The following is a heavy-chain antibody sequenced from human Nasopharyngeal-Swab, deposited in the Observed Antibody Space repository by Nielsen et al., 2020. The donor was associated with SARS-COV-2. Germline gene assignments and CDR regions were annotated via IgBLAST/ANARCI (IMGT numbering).Heavy chain of an antibody. Sequence: GESLKISCKGSGSSFTTYWIGWVRQMPGKGLEWMGIIYPGDSNTRYSPSFQGQVTISVDKSISTAYLQWSSLKASDTAMYYCARQRQYCSGGSCYSKWFDPWGQGTLVTVSS. D-gene: IGHD2-15*01. J-gene: IGHJ5*02. CDR2: IYPGDSNT. CDR1: GSSFTTYW. CDR3: ARQRQYCSGGSCYSKWFDP. V-gene: IGHV5-51*01.